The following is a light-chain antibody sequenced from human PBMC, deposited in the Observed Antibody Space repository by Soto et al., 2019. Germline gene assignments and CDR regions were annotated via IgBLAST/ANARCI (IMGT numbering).Light chain of an antibody. J-gene: IGKJ4*01. V-gene: IGKV3-15*01. CDR2: GAS. CDR3: QQYKNWPPPT. CDR1: QSVSSN. Sequence: ETVMTQSPATLSVSPGERAALSCRASQSVSSNLAWYQQKPGQAPRILIYGASTRATGIPARFSGSGSGTDFTLTISSLQSEDFAVYFCQQYKNWPPPTFGGGTKVEIK.